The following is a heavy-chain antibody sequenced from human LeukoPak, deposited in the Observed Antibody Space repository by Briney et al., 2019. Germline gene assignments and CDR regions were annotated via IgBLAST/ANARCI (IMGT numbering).Heavy chain of an antibody. D-gene: IGHD3-10*01. CDR1: GGPISSGSYY. V-gene: IGHV4-61*02. CDR3: ARGNYYGSGSYLLVY. CDR2: IYTRGST. Sequence: SQTLSLTCAVSGGPISSGSYYWSWIRQPAGKGLEWIGRIYTRGSTDYNPSLKSRVTISIDTSKNQFSLKLSSVTAADTAVYYCARGNYYGSGSYLLVYWGQGTLVTVSS. J-gene: IGHJ4*02.